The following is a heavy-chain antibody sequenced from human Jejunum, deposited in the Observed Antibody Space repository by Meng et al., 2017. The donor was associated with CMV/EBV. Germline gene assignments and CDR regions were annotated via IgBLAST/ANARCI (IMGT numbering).Heavy chain of an antibody. CDR2: ISGGGRT. D-gene: IGHD3-22*01. V-gene: IGHV3-53*01. J-gene: IGHJ4*02. CDR3: ATHHGHSSGWDY. CDR1: GFTVQTHY. Sequence: VELVGSGGGLIQPGGSLRPPCAASGFTVQTHYMNWVRQAPGKGLEWVSIISGGGRTYYADSVKGRVIISRDESKNTLYLQMNSLRVEDTAVYYCATHHGHSSGWDYWGQGTLVTVSS.